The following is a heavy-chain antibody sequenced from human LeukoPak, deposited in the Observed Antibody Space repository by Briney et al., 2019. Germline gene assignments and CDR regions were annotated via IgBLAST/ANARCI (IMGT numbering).Heavy chain of an antibody. Sequence: GGSLRLSCAASGFTFDDYAMHWVRQAPGKGLVWVSRINSDGSSASYADSVKGRFTISRDNAKNTLYLQMNSLRAEDTAVYYCARDLPYYYDGSGYPPYFDYWGQGTLVTVSS. CDR1: GFTFDDYA. CDR2: INSDGSSA. D-gene: IGHD3-22*01. CDR3: ARDLPYYYDGSGYPPYFDY. V-gene: IGHV3-74*01. J-gene: IGHJ4*02.